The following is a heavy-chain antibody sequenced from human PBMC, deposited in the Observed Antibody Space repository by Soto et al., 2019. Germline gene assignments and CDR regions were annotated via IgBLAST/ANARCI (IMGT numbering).Heavy chain of an antibody. D-gene: IGHD1-26*01. J-gene: IGHJ4*02. V-gene: IGHV3-23*01. CDR3: AKDRFGIVGPVDY. CDR1: GLIFSDYA. CDR2: ISGSGGNT. Sequence: GGSLRLACAASGLIFSDYAMSWVRQAPGKGLECVACISGSGGNTFYADSVKGRFTISRDNSKNTLSLHMNSLRVDDTAVYFCAKDRFGIVGPVDYWGQGTLVTVSS.